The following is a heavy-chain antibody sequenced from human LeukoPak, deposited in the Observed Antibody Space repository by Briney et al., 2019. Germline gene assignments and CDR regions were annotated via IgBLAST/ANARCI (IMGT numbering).Heavy chain of an antibody. Sequence: GGSLRLSCTASGITFSNSIMNWVRQAPGKGLEWVSSISSSSSYTLYADSFKGRFTISRDNAKNSLYLLMNSLRAEDSAMYYCAREVYDSRGYRFYWGQGTLVTVSS. CDR3: AREVYDSRGYRFY. CDR2: ISSSSSYT. CDR1: GITFSNSI. J-gene: IGHJ4*02. D-gene: IGHD3-22*01. V-gene: IGHV3-21*01.